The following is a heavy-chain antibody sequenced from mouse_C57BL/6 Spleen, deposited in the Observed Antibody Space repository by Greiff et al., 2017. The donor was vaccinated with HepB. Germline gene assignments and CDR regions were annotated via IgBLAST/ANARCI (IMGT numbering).Heavy chain of an antibody. Sequence: QVQLQQSGAELVRPGSSVKLSCKASGYTFTSYWMHWVKQRRIQGLEWIGNIDPSDSETHYNQKFKDKATLTVDKSSSTAYMQLSSLTSEDAAVYYCARRRGYGNPVAMDYWGQGTSVTVSS. CDR3: ARRRGYGNPVAMDY. CDR2: IDPSDSET. CDR1: GYTFTSYW. V-gene: IGHV1-52*01. D-gene: IGHD2-1*01. J-gene: IGHJ4*01.